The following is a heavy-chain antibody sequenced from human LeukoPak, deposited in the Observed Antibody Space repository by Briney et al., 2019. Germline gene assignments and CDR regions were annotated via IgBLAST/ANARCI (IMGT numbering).Heavy chain of an antibody. CDR3: AKARSLAVAGHYFDY. V-gene: IGHV3-23*01. Sequence: GGSLRLSCAASGFTFSSYAMSWVRQAPGKGLEWVSGISGSDGSTYYADSVKGRFTISRDNSKNTLYLQMNSLRAEDTAVYYCAKARSLAVAGHYFDYWGQGTLVTVSS. CDR1: GFTFSSYA. J-gene: IGHJ4*02. CDR2: ISGSDGST. D-gene: IGHD6-19*01.